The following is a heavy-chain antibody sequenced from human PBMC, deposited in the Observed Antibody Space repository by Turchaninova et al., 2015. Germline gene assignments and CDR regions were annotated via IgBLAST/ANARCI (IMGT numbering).Heavy chain of an antibody. V-gene: IGHV3-23*01. CDR3: AKNRGDYAPLDAFDI. J-gene: IGHJ3*02. CDR1: GFTFSSWA. CDR2: ISGSGGST. D-gene: IGHD4-17*01. Sequence: GGSLRLSCAASGFTFSSWARSWVRQAPGKGLEWVSSISGSGGSTYYADSVQGRFTISRDNSKNTLYLQMNGLRAEDTAVYYCAKNRGDYAPLDAFDIWGQGTMVTVSS.